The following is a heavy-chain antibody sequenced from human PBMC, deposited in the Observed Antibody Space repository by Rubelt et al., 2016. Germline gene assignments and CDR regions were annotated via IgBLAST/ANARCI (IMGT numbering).Heavy chain of an antibody. D-gene: IGHD4-11*01. CDR2: IHYSGST. J-gene: IGHJ6*03. V-gene: IGHV4-39*01. CDR1: GGSINSNDYY. Sequence: QVQLQQWGAGLLKPSETLSLTCTVSGGSINSNDYYWGWIRQPPGKGLEWIGTIHYSGSTYYNRSLKSRVTISVDTSTNQSSLTLTSVTAADTAVYSCARHPTVTARGYYYYIDVWGKGTTVTVSS. CDR3: ARHPTVTARGYYYYIDV.